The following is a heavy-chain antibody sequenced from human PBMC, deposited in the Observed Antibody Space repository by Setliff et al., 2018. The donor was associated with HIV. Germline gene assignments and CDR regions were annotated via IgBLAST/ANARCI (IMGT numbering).Heavy chain of an antibody. CDR1: GYTFTSYG. V-gene: IGHV1-18*01. CDR2: ISAYNGNT. Sequence: GASVKVSCKASGYTFTSYGFSWVRQAPGQGLEWMGWISAYNGNTNYAQKLQGRVIMTRDTSTNTLYMELSNLRSDDTAVYYCARDLKEDSGSDVIGLSSDTFDIWGQGTMVTVSS. D-gene: IGHD5-12*01. CDR3: ARDLKEDSGSDVIGLSSDTFDI. J-gene: IGHJ3*02.